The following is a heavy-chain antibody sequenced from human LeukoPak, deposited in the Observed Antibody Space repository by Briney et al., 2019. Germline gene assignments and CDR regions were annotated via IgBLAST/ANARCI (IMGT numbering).Heavy chain of an antibody. CDR2: IYTSGST. J-gene: IGHJ4*02. D-gene: IGHD1-26*01. V-gene: IGHV4-61*02. CDR3: SSTRIVGVGSFDY. Sequence: PSETLSLTCTVPGGSISSGSYSWSWIRQPAGKGLEWIGRIYTSGSTNYNPSLKSRVTISVDTSKNQFSLKLSSVTAADTAVYYCSSTRIVGVGSFDYWGQGTLVTVSS. CDR1: GGSISSGSYS.